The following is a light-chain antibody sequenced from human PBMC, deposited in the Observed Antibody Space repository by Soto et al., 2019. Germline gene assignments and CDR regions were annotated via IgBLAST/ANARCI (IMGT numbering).Light chain of an antibody. CDR1: KGDIGVYDF. Sequence: QSSLTQPPSASGSPGQSVTISCTGTKGDIGVYDFVSWYQHHPGKAPRLIIYEVVQRPSGVPDRFSGSKSGNTASLTVSGLQAADEVDYFCKSYAGSNTYVFGSGTKVTVL. CDR2: EVV. J-gene: IGLJ1*01. V-gene: IGLV2-8*01. CDR3: KSYAGSNTYV.